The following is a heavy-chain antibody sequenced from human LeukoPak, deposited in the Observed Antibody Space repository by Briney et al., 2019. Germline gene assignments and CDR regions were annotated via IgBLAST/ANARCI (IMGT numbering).Heavy chain of an antibody. Sequence: GGSLRLSCTVSGFTVSINYMSWVRQAPGKGLEWVTIIYSSGNTNYADSVKGRFTISRDNSKNTLYLQMNNLRADDTAVYYCARRAGGYSHSYDYWGQGTLVTVSS. J-gene: IGHJ4*02. CDR2: IYSSGNT. CDR3: ARRAGGYSHSYDY. CDR1: GFTVSINY. V-gene: IGHV3-53*01. D-gene: IGHD4-23*01.